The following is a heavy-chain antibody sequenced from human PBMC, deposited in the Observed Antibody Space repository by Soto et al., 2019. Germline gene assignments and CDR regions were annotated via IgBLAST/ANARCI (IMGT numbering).Heavy chain of an antibody. J-gene: IGHJ4*01. D-gene: IGHD6-19*01. V-gene: IGHV4-34*01. Sequence: TSETLSLTCAVNGGSFSGYSWTWIRQAPGKGLDWIGEINYTGTTNYSPSLKSRVTLSVDTSKNQFSLELRSVSAADTAVYYCAREGGSRWYYYDYWGHGTLVIVSS. CDR3: AREGGSRWYYYDY. CDR2: INYTGTT. CDR1: GGSFSGYS.